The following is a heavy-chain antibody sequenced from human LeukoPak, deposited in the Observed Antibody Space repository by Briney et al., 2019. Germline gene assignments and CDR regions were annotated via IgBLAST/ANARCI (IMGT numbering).Heavy chain of an antibody. CDR3: ARDGIQLWFRGMDV. CDR2: IIPILGIA. V-gene: IGHV1-69*04. Sequence: SVKVSCKASGGTFSGYAISWVRQAPGQGLEWMGRIIPILGIANYAQKFQGRVTITADKSTSAAYMELSSLRSEDTAVYYCARDGIQLWFRGMDVWGQGTTVTVSS. D-gene: IGHD5-18*01. J-gene: IGHJ6*02. CDR1: GGTFSGYA.